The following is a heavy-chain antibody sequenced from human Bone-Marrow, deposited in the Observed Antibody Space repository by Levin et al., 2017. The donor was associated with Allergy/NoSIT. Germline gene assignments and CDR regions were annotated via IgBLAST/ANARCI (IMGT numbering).Heavy chain of an antibody. D-gene: IGHD6-13*01. V-gene: IGHV3-7*01. Sequence: GESLKISCAASGFTFSSYWMSWVRQAPGKGLEWVANIKQDGSEKYYVDSVKGRFTISRDNAKNSLYLQMNSLRAEDTAVYYCARTAAAGGLGYYYGMDVWGQGTTVTVSS. CDR3: ARTAAAGGLGYYYGMDV. J-gene: IGHJ6*02. CDR2: IKQDGSEK. CDR1: GFTFSSYW.